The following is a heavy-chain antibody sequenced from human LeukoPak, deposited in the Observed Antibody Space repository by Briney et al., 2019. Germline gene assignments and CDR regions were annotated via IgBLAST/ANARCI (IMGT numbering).Heavy chain of an antibody. CDR1: GFTFSSYS. CDR2: ISSSSSTI. Sequence: GGSLRLSCAASGFTFSSYSMNWFRQAPGKGLEWVSYISSSSSTIYYADSVKGRFTISRDNAKNSLYLQMNNLRAEDTGVYYSTRDRIVGARWGDYWGQGTLVTVSS. V-gene: IGHV3-48*04. D-gene: IGHD1-26*01. CDR3: TRDRIVGARWGDY. J-gene: IGHJ4*02.